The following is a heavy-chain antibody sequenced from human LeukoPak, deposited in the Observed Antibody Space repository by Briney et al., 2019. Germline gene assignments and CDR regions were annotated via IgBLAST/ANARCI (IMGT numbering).Heavy chain of an antibody. Sequence: GSSVKVSCKASGGTFSSYAISSVRQAPGQGLEWMGGIIPIFGTGNYAQKFQGRVTITADESTSTAYMEMSSLRSEDTAVYCCAGGQLRFLEWLPTRGLCDYWGQGTLVTVSS. CDR2: IIPIFGTG. J-gene: IGHJ4*02. CDR1: GGTFSSYA. CDR3: AGGQLRFLEWLPTRGLCDY. V-gene: IGHV1-69*01. D-gene: IGHD3-3*01.